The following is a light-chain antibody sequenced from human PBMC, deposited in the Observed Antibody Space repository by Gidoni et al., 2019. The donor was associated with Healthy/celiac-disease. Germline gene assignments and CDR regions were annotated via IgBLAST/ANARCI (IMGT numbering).Light chain of an antibody. CDR1: QSVSSY. Sequence: DTVLTQSPATLSLSPGERATLSCRAGQSVSSYLAWYQQKPGQAPRLLIYDASNRATGIPARFSGSGSGTDFTLTISSLEPEDFAVYYCQQRSNWPPTFGQGTKVEIK. CDR3: QQRSNWPPT. J-gene: IGKJ1*01. V-gene: IGKV3-11*01. CDR2: DAS.